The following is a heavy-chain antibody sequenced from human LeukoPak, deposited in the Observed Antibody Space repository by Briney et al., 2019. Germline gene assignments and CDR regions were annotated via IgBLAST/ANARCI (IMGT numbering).Heavy chain of an antibody. D-gene: IGHD1-26*01. CDR3: ATLSGSYGDAFDI. V-gene: IGHV3-23*01. CDR1: GFTFSSYA. J-gene: IGHJ3*02. Sequence: GGSLRLSCAASGFTFSSYAMSWVRQAPGKGLEWVSAISGSGGSTYYADSVKGRFTISRDNSKNTLYLQMNSLIAEDTAVYYCATLSGSYGDAFDIWGQGTMVTVSS. CDR2: ISGSGGST.